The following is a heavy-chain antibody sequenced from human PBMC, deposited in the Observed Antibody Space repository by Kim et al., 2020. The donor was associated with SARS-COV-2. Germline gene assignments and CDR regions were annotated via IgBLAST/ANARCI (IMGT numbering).Heavy chain of an antibody. CDR3: AKVRLALCDGDCSAFDY. D-gene: IGHD2-21*02. V-gene: IGHV3-30*18. Sequence: GGSLRLSCAVSGFTFSSHDMHWVRQAPGKGLEWVAVISFDGSNKDYADSVKGRFTISRDNSKNTLYLQMNSLRAADTAVYCCAKVRLALCDGDCSAFDY. CDR1: GFTFSSHD. CDR2: ISFDGSNK. J-gene: IGHJ4*01.